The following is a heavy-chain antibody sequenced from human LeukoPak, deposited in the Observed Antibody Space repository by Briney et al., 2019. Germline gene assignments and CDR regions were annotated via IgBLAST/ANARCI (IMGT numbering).Heavy chain of an antibody. J-gene: IGHJ4*02. Sequence: GGSLRLSCAASGFTFSSYWMHWVRRAPGKGLVWVSRINSDGSSTSYADSVKGRFTISRDNAKNTLYLQMNSLRAEDTAVYYCARGQGGYSYGPFDYWGQGTLVTVSS. V-gene: IGHV3-74*01. CDR2: INSDGSST. CDR1: GFTFSSYW. D-gene: IGHD5-18*01. CDR3: ARGQGGYSYGPFDY.